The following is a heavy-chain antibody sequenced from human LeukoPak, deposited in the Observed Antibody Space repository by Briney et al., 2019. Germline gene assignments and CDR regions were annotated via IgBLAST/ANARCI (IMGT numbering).Heavy chain of an antibody. Sequence: GGSLRLSCAASGFTFSGYSMNWVRRAPGKGLEWGSSISSSSSYIYYADSVKGRFTISRDNAKNSLYLQMNSLRAEDTAVYYCARNAGIRQWLVPQGVNRFDPWGQGTLVTVSS. CDR2: ISSSSSYI. J-gene: IGHJ5*02. V-gene: IGHV3-21*01. CDR3: ARNAGIRQWLVPQGVNRFDP. D-gene: IGHD6-19*01. CDR1: GFTFSGYS.